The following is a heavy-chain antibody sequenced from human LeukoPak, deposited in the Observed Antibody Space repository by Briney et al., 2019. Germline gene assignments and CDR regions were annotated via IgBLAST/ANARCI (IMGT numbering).Heavy chain of an antibody. V-gene: IGHV3-74*01. D-gene: IGHD6-19*01. CDR1: GLTSSNYW. J-gene: IGHJ4*02. CDR2: INSDGSSI. Sequence: GSLRLSCAASGLTSSNYWMYWVRQAPGKGLVWVSRINSDGSSINYADSVKGRFTISRDNSKNTLYLQMNSLRAEDTAVYYCAKGQQWLAPERFDYWGQGTLVTVSS. CDR3: AKGQQWLAPERFDY.